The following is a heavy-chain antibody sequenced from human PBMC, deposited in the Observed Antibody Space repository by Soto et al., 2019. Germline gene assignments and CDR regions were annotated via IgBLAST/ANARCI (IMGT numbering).Heavy chain of an antibody. Sequence: GASVTVSCQASGYTFTSYGISWVRQAPGQGLEWMGWISTYNDKRAYAQKLQGRVTMTTDTSTSTAYMELRSLRSDDTAVYYCARDFHCSGGRCYDCFDPWGQGTLVTVSS. V-gene: IGHV1-18*01. CDR3: ARDFHCSGGRCYDCFDP. CDR2: ISTYNDKR. J-gene: IGHJ5*02. CDR1: GYTFTSYG. D-gene: IGHD2-15*01.